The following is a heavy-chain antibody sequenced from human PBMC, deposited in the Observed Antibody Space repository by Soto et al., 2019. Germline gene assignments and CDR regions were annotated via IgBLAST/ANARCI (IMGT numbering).Heavy chain of an antibody. Sequence: SETLSLTCTVSGGSISSSSYYWGWIRQPPGKGLEWIGSIYYSGSTYYNPSLKSRVTISVDTSKNQFSLKLSSVTAADTAVYYCARLGDYGDFDYWGQGTLVTVSS. J-gene: IGHJ4*02. CDR2: IYYSGST. CDR1: GGSISSSSYY. CDR3: ARLGDYGDFDY. D-gene: IGHD4-17*01. V-gene: IGHV4-39*01.